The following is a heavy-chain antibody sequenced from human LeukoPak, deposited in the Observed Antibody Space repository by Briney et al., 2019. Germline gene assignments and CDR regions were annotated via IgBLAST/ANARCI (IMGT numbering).Heavy chain of an antibody. J-gene: IGHJ4*02. CDR2: IYYSGST. D-gene: IGHD4-17*01. CDR1: GGSISSGDYY. CDR3: ARVPYGDYALGY. Sequence: PSETLSLTCTVSGGSISSGDYYWSWIRQPPGKGLEWIGYIYYSGSTCYNPSLKSRVTISVDTSKNQFSLKLSSVTAADTAVYYCARVPYGDYALGYWGQGTLVTVSS. V-gene: IGHV4-30-4*01.